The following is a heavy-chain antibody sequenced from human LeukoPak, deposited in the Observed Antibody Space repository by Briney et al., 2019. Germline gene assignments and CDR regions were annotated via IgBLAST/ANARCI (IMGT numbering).Heavy chain of an antibody. J-gene: IGHJ4*02. CDR2: ISGSGGTT. V-gene: IGHV3-23*01. CDR3: VKGQTSTWYYFDF. D-gene: IGHD6-13*01. CDR1: GFTFNSYA. Sequence: EGSLRLSCAASGFTFNSYAMTWVRQAPGMGLEWVAIISGSGGTTYYADSVKGRFTISRDNSKNTLYLQMSSLRAEDTAVYYCVKGQTSTWYYFDFWGQGTPVTVSS.